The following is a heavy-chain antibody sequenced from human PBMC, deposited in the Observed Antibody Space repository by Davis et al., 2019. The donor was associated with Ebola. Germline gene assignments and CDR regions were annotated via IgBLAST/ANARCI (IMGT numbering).Heavy chain of an antibody. D-gene: IGHD4-23*01. Sequence: GESLKISCAASGFTFSSYAMHWVRQAPGKGLEWVSYISSSGSTIYYADSVKGRFTISRDNAKNSLYLQMNSLRAEDTAVYYCARESVTRENYYYYYGMDVWGQGTTVTVSS. CDR1: GFTFSSYA. CDR3: ARESVTRENYYYYYGMDV. CDR2: ISSSGSTI. V-gene: IGHV3-48*04. J-gene: IGHJ6*02.